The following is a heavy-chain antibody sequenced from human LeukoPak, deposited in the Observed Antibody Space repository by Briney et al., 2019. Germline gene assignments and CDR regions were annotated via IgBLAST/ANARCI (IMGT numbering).Heavy chain of an antibody. V-gene: IGHV3-74*01. D-gene: IGHD1-26*01. CDR3: ARDPGASYQAY. CDR1: GFTSSSYW. CDR2: INSDGSST. Sequence: PGGSLRLSCAASGFTSSSYWMHWVRQAPGKGLVWVSGINSDGSSTIYADSVKGRFTISRDNAKNTLDLRMNSLRAEDTAVYYCARDPGASYQAYWGQGTLVTVSS. J-gene: IGHJ4*02.